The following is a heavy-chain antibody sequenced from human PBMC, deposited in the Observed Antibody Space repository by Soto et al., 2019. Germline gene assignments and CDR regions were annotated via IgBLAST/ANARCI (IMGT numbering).Heavy chain of an antibody. J-gene: IGHJ5*02. CDR3: ARGQYYDSSGYYGGNWFDT. V-gene: IGHV4-59*01. D-gene: IGHD3-22*01. CDR2: IYYSGST. Sequence: PXETLSLTCTVSGGSISSYYWSWIRQPPGKGLEWIGYIYYSGSTNYNPSLKSRVTISVDTSKNQFSLKLSSVTAADTDVYYCARGQYYDSSGYYGGNWFDTRGQGTLVTVSS. CDR1: GGSISSYY.